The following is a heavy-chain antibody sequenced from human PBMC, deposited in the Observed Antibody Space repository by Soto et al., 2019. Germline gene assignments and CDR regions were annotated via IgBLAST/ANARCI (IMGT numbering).Heavy chain of an antibody. Sequence: WTWLRQPPGKGLEWIGYLYYGGNINYNSSLKNRVTISVDPSKNQFSLKLSSVTAADTAVYYCARARVTTMIHDYWGQGTLVTVSS. J-gene: IGHJ4*02. CDR2: LYYGGNI. V-gene: IGHV4-59*01. CDR3: ARARVTTMIHDY. D-gene: IGHD3-22*01.